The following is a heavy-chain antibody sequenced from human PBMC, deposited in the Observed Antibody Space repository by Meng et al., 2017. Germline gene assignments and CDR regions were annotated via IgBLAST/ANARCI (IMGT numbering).Heavy chain of an antibody. CDR1: GGSISSGSYY. CDR2: IYYSGST. Sequence: GSLRLSCTVSGGSISSGSYYWGWIRQPPGKGLEWIGSIYYSGSTYYNPSLKSRVTISVDTSKNQFSLKLSSVTAADTAVYYCARDRYKDFDWLQNGMDVWGQGTTVTVSS. CDR3: ARDRYKDFDWLQNGMDV. V-gene: IGHV4-39*07. D-gene: IGHD3-9*01. J-gene: IGHJ6*02.